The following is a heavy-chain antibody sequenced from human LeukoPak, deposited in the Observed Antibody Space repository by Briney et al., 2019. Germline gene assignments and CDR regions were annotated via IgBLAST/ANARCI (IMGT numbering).Heavy chain of an antibody. D-gene: IGHD2-2*01. Sequence: PGGSLRLSCAAPGFTFSSYAMSWVRQAPGKGLEWVSAISGSGGSTYYADSVKGRFTISRDNSKNTLYLQMNSLRAEDTAVYYCAKDEDIVVVPAATKYWGQGTLVTVSS. CDR2: ISGSGGST. J-gene: IGHJ4*02. CDR3: AKDEDIVVVPAATKY. V-gene: IGHV3-23*01. CDR1: GFTFSSYA.